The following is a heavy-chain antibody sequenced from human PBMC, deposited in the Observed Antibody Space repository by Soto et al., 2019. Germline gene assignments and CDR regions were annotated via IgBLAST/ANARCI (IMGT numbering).Heavy chain of an antibody. V-gene: IGHV4-59*01. D-gene: IGHD6-13*01. CDR1: GGSISSDY. Sequence: SETLSLTCTVSGGSISSDYWSWVRQPRGKGLEWIGYIYYSGSTNYNPSLKSRVTISVDTSKNQFSLKLSSVTAADTAVYYCARDRIAASSGSNWFDPWGQGTLVTVSS. CDR2: IYYSGST. CDR3: ARDRIAASSGSNWFDP. J-gene: IGHJ5*02.